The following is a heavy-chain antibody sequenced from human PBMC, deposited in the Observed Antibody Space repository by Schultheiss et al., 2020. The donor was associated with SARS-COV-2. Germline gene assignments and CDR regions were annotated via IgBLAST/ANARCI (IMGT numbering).Heavy chain of an antibody. V-gene: IGHV3-23*01. CDR3: AKDQMDPIVVVPAAIGLGY. Sequence: GGSLRLSCAASGFTFSSYAMSWVRQAPGKGLEWVSAISGSGGSTYYADSVKGRFTISRDNSKNTLYLQMNSLRAEDTAVYYCAKDQMDPIVVVPAAIGLGYWGQGTLVTVSS. J-gene: IGHJ4*02. CDR1: GFTFSSYA. CDR2: ISGSGGST. D-gene: IGHD2-2*01.